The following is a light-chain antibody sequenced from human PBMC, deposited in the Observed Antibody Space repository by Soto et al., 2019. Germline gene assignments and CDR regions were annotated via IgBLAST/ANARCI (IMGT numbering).Light chain of an antibody. J-gene: IGKJ5*01. Sequence: EIVLTQSPAHLSLSPGERATLSCRASQSVSSSYLAWYQQRLGQAPRLLIYGASNRATGIPARFRGSGSGTDFTLTISSLEPDDFAVYYCQQRSNWQITFGQRTRLEIK. CDR2: GAS. CDR3: QQRSNWQIT. CDR1: QSVSSSY. V-gene: IGKV3D-11*02.